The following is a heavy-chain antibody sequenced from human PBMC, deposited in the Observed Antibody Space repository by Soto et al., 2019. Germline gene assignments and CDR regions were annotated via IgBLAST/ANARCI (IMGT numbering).Heavy chain of an antibody. CDR3: ARGEYYDSRIDY. Sequence: KPGGSLRLSCAAPGFTFSHYYMSWIRQAPGKGLEWVSYISSASSYTNYADSVKGRFTISRDNAKNSLYLQMNSLRAEDTAVYYCARGEYYDSRIDYWGPGTLVTVSS. CDR1: GFTFSHYY. CDR2: ISSASSYT. D-gene: IGHD3-22*01. V-gene: IGHV3-11*06. J-gene: IGHJ4*02.